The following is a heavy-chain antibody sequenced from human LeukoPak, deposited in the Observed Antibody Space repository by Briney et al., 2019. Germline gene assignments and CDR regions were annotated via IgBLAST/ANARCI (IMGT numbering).Heavy chain of an antibody. CDR3: VRDRRELERRWFDP. CDR2: IYYSGST. CDR1: GGSISSYY. Sequence: SETLSLXCTVSGGSISSYYWSWIRQPPGKGLEWIGYIYYSGSTNYNPSLKSRVTISVDTSKNQFSLKLSSVTAADTAVYYCVRDRRELERRWFDPWGQGTLVTVSS. D-gene: IGHD1-1*01. V-gene: IGHV4-59*01. J-gene: IGHJ5*02.